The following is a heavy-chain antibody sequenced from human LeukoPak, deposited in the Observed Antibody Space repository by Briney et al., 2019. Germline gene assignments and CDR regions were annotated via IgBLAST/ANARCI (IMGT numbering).Heavy chain of an antibody. CDR2: ISYDGSNK. Sequence: GGSLRLSCAASGFTFSSYAMHWVRQAPGKGLEWVAVISYDGSNKYYADSVKGRFTISRDNSKNTLYLQMNSLRAEDTAVYYCASSPRSGYYHDPYYYYGMDVWGQGTTVTVSS. J-gene: IGHJ6*02. D-gene: IGHD3-22*01. V-gene: IGHV3-30*04. CDR1: GFTFSSYA. CDR3: ASSPRSGYYHDPYYYYGMDV.